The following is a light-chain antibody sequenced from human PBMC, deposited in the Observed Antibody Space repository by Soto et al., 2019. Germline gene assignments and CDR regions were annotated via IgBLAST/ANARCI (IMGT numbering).Light chain of an antibody. J-gene: IGLJ2*01. CDR2: EVN. Sequence: QSALTQPPSASGSPGQSVTISCTGTSSDVGGYKYVSWYQQKSGKAPKLIIYEVNERPSGVPDRFSGSKSDNTSSLTVSGLQAEDGADYYCSEDAGLNNVRFGGETKLTFL. V-gene: IGLV2-8*01. CDR1: SSDVGGYKY. CDR3: SEDAGLNNVR.